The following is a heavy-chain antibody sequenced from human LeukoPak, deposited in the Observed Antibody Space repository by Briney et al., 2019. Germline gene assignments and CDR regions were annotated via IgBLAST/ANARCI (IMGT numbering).Heavy chain of an antibody. Sequence: ASVKVSCKAFGYTFTSYGISWVRQAPGQGPEWMGWISTYKGNTNYAQKVQGRVTMTTDTSTRTAYMELGSLRSDDTAVYYCARDFSCSGGTCYDGFDPWGQGTLVIVSS. D-gene: IGHD2-15*01. V-gene: IGHV1-18*01. CDR3: ARDFSCSGGTCYDGFDP. CDR1: GYTFTSYG. CDR2: ISTYKGNT. J-gene: IGHJ5*02.